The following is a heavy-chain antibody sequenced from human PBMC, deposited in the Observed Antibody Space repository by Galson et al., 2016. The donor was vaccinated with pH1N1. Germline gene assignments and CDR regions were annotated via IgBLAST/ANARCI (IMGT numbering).Heavy chain of an antibody. CDR3: ARDRVALTGIFDY. J-gene: IGHJ4*02. CDR1: GGSISSSIYY. D-gene: IGHD3-10*01. V-gene: IGHV4-61*02. Sequence: TLSLTCTVSGGSISSSIYYWNWIRQPAGKGLEWIGRMYTSGTTTYNPSLESRVSISVDTSKNQFSLRLISVTAADTAVYFCARDRVALTGIFDYWGQGALVTVSS. CDR2: MYTSGTT.